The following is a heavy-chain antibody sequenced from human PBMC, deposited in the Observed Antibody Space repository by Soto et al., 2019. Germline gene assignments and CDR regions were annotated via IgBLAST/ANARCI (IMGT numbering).Heavy chain of an antibody. CDR2: ISGIGGST. V-gene: IGHV3-23*01. J-gene: IGHJ6*02. D-gene: IGHD3-3*01. Sequence: QSGGSLRLSCAASGFTFSSYAMSWVRQAPGKGLEWVSAISGIGGSTYYADSVKGRFTISRDNAQSSLYLQMNSLRVEDTAVYYCARDPNYDFWSGYRNKEGTYGMDVWGQGTTVTVSS. CDR1: GFTFSSYA. CDR3: ARDPNYDFWSGYRNKEGTYGMDV.